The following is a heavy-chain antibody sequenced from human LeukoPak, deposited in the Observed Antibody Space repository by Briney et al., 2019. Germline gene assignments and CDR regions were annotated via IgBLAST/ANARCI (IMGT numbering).Heavy chain of an antibody. J-gene: IGHJ4*02. CDR3: AREALRGLSAIGYYFDY. Sequence: PGGSLRLSCAASGFTFSSHTLHWVCQAPGKGLEWVAVVSYDGSNKYYADSVMGRFTISRDDSKNTLYLQMNGLRAEDTAVYYCAREALRGLSAIGYYFDYWGQGTLVTVSS. CDR2: VSYDGSNK. D-gene: IGHD4-17*01. V-gene: IGHV3-30-3*01. CDR1: GFTFSSHT.